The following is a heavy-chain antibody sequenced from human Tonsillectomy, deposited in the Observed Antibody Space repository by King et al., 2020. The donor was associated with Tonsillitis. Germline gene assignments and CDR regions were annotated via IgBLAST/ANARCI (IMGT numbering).Heavy chain of an antibody. Sequence: VQLVESGAEVKKPGSSVKVSCKASGGTFSSYAISWVRQAPGQGLEWMGGIIPIFGKANYAQKFQGRVTITADESTSTAYMELSSLRSDDTAVYYCARDENRIAAALDVWGQGTTVTVSS. CDR3: ARDENRIAAALDV. J-gene: IGHJ6*02. V-gene: IGHV1-69*01. D-gene: IGHD6-13*01. CDR2: IIPIFGKA. CDR1: GGTFSSYA.